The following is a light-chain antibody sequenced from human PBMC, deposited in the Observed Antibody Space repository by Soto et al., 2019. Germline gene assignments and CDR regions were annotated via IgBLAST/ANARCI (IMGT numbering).Light chain of an antibody. Sequence: DIQMTPSPSTVSAALGDRVTITCRASQRISNCLAWYQQKPGKAPKLLIYDASSLASGVPPRLSGTGSGTEFTLTISSLQPDDFATYYCQQYNNFWTFGQGT. CDR3: QQYNNFWT. J-gene: IGKJ1*01. CDR2: DAS. CDR1: QRISNC. V-gene: IGKV1-5*01.